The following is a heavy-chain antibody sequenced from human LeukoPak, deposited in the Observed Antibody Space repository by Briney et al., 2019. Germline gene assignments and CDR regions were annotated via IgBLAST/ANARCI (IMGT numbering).Heavy chain of an antibody. CDR1: AYTFTNYG. CDR2: ISVDNGNS. Sequence: ASVKVSSKASAYTFTNYGISWVRQAAGQGLEWMGWISVDNGNSNYAQNLQGRVTMTTDTSTSTAYMELRSLSSDDTAMYYCARGSSWPPYYLDFWGQGTLVTVSS. V-gene: IGHV1-18*01. J-gene: IGHJ4*02. CDR3: ARGSSWPPYYLDF. D-gene: IGHD6-13*01.